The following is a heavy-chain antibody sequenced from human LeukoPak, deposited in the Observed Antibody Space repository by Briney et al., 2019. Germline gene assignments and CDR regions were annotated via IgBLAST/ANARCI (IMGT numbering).Heavy chain of an antibody. CDR3: ARDGNPRSYYYYYGMDV. CDR2: IWYDGSNK. CDR1: GFTFSSYG. Sequence: GRSLRLSCAASGFTFSSYGMHWVRQAPGKGLEWVAVIWYDGSNKYYADSVKGRFTISRDNSKNTLYLQMNSLRAEDTAVYYCARDGNPRSYYYYYGMDVWGQGTTVTVSS. V-gene: IGHV3-33*01. D-gene: IGHD2-15*01. J-gene: IGHJ6*02.